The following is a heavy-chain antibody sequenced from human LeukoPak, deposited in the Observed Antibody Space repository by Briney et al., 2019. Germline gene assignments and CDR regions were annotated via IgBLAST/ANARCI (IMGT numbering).Heavy chain of an antibody. V-gene: IGHV4-39*01. Sequence: SETLSLTCTVSGGSISSSSYYWGWIRQPPGKGLEWIGSIYYSGSTYYNPSLKGRVTISVDTSKNQFSLKLSSVTAADTAVYYCARQDMVRGVGTYWGQGTLVTVSS. CDR2: IYYSGST. CDR3: ARQDMVRGVGTY. J-gene: IGHJ4*02. CDR1: GGSISSSSYY. D-gene: IGHD3-10*01.